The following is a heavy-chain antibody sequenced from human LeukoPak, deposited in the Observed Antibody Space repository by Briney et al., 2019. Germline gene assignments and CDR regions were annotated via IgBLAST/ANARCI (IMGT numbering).Heavy chain of an antibody. Sequence: GTSLRLSCAAPGFTFSSHSMNWVRQAPGKGLEWVSYISSSSSTIYYADSVKGRFTISRDNAKNSLYLQMNSLRAEDTAVYYCARGAYYYEDWGQGTLVTVSS. V-gene: IGHV3-48*01. CDR2: ISSSSSTI. CDR1: GFTFSSHS. D-gene: IGHD3-22*01. J-gene: IGHJ4*02. CDR3: ARGAYYYED.